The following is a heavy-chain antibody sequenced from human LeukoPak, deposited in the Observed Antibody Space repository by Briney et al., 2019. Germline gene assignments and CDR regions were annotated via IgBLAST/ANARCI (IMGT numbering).Heavy chain of an antibody. CDR1: GYTFTSYW. D-gene: IGHD2-8*02. J-gene: IGHJ4*02. Sequence: GESLKISCEGSGYTFTSYWIGWVRQKPGEGLEWMGIIYPSDSDTRYSPSFQGQVTISADKSITTAYLQWSSLKASDTAKYYCVRSYKNAWYWELGYWGQGTLVTVSS. CDR2: IYPSDSDT. CDR3: VRSYKNAWYWELGY. V-gene: IGHV5-51*01.